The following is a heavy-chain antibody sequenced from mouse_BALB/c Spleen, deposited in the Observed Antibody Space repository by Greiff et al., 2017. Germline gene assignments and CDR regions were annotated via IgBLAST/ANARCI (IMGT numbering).Heavy chain of an antibody. CDR1: GFTFSSYT. D-gene: IGHD4-1*01. CDR2: ISNGGGST. J-gene: IGHJ4*01. V-gene: IGHV5-12-2*01. CDR3: ARANWDYYYAMDY. Sequence: RVESGGGLVQPGGSLKLSCAASGFTFSSYTMSWVRQTPEKRLEWVAYISNGGGSTYYPDTVKGRFTISRDNAKNTLYLQMSSLKSEDTAMYYCARANWDYYYAMDYWGQGTSVTVSS.